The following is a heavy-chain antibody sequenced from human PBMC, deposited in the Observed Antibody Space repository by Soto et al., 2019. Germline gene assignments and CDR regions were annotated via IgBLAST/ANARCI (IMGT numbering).Heavy chain of an antibody. CDR2: ISSSGSTI. V-gene: IGHV3-48*03. D-gene: IGHD1-26*01. J-gene: IGHJ4*02. CDR3: ARVYGGATTPYY. CDR1: GFTFSSYE. Sequence: PGGSLRLSCAASGFTFSSYEMNWVRHAPGKGLEWVSYISSSGSTIYYADSVKGRFTISRDNAKNSLYLQMNSLRAEDTAVYCCARVYGGATTPYYWGQGTLVTVSS.